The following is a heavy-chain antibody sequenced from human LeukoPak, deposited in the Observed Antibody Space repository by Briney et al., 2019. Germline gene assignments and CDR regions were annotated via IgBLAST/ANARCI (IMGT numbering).Heavy chain of an antibody. V-gene: IGHV3-21*01. J-gene: IGHJ4*02. Sequence: GGSLRLSCAASGFTFSSYSMNWVRQAPGKGLEWVSSISSSSSYIYYADSVKGRFTISRDNAKNSLYLQINSLRAEDTAVYYCARDHRDYYFDYWGQGTLVTVSS. CDR2: ISSSSSYI. CDR1: GFTFSSYS. CDR3: ARDHRDYYFDY.